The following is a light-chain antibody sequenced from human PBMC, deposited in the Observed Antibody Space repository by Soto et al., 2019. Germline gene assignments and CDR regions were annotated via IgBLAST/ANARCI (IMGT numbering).Light chain of an antibody. CDR1: SIDVGNYNL. CDR2: AGA. CDR3: CSYAGSSPYV. Sequence: QSALTQPASVSGSPGQSITVSCTGTSIDVGNYNLVSWYQLRPGRAPKLMIYAGARRPSGVSNRFSGSTSGNTASLTISGLQADDEADYYCCSYAGSSPYVFATGTKVTVL. J-gene: IGLJ1*01. V-gene: IGLV2-23*01.